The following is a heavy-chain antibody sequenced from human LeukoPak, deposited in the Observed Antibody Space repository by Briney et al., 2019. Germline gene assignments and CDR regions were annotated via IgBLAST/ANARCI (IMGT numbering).Heavy chain of an antibody. CDR3: ASPSYCGGDCYPTPFDY. D-gene: IGHD2-21*01. CDR1: GGTFSSYA. J-gene: IGHJ4*02. Sequence: SVKVSCKASGGTFSSYAISWVRQAPGQGLEWMGGIIPIFGTANYAQKFQGRVTITADESTSTAYMELSSLRSEDTAVYYCASPSYCGGDCYPTPFDYWGQGTLVTVSS. CDR2: IIPIFGTA. V-gene: IGHV1-69*13.